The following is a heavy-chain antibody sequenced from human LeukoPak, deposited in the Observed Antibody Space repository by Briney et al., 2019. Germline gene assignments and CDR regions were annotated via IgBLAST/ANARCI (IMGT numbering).Heavy chain of an antibody. J-gene: IGHJ6*02. Sequence: GGSLRLSCAASGFTFSSYAMSWVRQAPGKGLEWVSAISGSGGSTYYTDSVKGRLTISRDNSKNTLYLQMNSLRAEDTAVYYCAKWGTAMVSYYYYGMDVWGQGTTVTVSS. CDR2: ISGSGGST. CDR1: GFTFSSYA. V-gene: IGHV3-23*01. CDR3: AKWGTAMVSYYYYGMDV. D-gene: IGHD5-18*01.